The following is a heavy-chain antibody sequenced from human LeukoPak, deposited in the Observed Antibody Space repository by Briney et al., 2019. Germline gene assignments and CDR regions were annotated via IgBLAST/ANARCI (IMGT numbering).Heavy chain of an antibody. J-gene: IGHJ4*02. CDR2: IYYSGST. CDR1: GGSISSSSYY. CDR3: ARESSDTAIGY. Sequence: PSETLSLTCTVSGGSISSSSYYWGWIRQPPGKGLEWIGSIYYSGSTYYNPSLKSRVTISVDTSKNQFSLKLSSVTAADTAVYYCARESSDTAIGYWGQGTLVTVSS. D-gene: IGHD5-18*01. V-gene: IGHV4-39*02.